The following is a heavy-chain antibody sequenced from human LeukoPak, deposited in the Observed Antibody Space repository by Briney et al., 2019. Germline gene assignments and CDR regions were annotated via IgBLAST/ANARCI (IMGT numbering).Heavy chain of an antibody. CDR2: INPNSGGT. CDR3: ARDYGDYGLNYYYYMDV. Sequence: GASVKVSCKASGYTFTSYGISWVRQAPGQGLEWMGWINPNSGGTNYAQKFQGRVTMTRDTSISTAYMELSRLRSDDTAVYYCARDYGDYGLNYYYYMDVWGKGTTVTVSS. V-gene: IGHV1-2*02. J-gene: IGHJ6*03. CDR1: GYTFTSYG. D-gene: IGHD4-17*01.